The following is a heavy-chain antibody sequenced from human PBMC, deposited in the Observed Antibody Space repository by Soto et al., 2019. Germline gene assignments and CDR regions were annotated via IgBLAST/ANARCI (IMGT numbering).Heavy chain of an antibody. CDR1: GFTFSSYS. D-gene: IGHD6-6*01. CDR2: ISSSSFSI. Sequence: PGGSLRLSCIASGFTFSSYSMNWVRQAPGKGLEWVSSISSSSFSINYADSVKGRFSISRDNAQNSLHLQMNNLRAEDTAVYYCARNESSNIYGMDVWGQGTTVTVSS. J-gene: IGHJ6*02. CDR3: ARNESSNIYGMDV. V-gene: IGHV3-21*01.